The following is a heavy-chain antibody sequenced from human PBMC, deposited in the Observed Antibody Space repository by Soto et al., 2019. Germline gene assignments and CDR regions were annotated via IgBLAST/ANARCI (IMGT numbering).Heavy chain of an antibody. CDR1: GDTFGRFT. Sequence: QIRLVQSGAEVQKPGSSGRVSCKASGDTFGRFTINWVRQAPGQGLEWMGGIKPISDITNYAQRFQGRVTFTADASTSIVYLELSSLRSEDTAMYYCARDPSTINKLIGVWFDPWGQGTLGTVSS. D-gene: IGHD4-4*01. CDR2: IKPISDIT. J-gene: IGHJ5*02. V-gene: IGHV1-69*01. CDR3: ARDPSTINKLIGVWFDP.